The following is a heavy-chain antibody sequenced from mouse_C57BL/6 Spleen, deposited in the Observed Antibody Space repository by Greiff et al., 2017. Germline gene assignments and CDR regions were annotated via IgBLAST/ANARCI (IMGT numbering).Heavy chain of an antibody. D-gene: IGHD2-5*01. V-gene: IGHV5-4*01. Sequence: EVKLVESGGGLVKPGGSLKLSCAASGFTFSSYAMSWVRQTPEKRLEWVATISDGGSYTYYPDNVKGRFTISRDNAKNNLYLQMSHLKSEDTAMXYCAREGVYSNSAWFAYWGQGTLVTVSA. CDR1: GFTFSSYA. J-gene: IGHJ3*01. CDR2: ISDGGSYT. CDR3: AREGVYSNSAWFAY.